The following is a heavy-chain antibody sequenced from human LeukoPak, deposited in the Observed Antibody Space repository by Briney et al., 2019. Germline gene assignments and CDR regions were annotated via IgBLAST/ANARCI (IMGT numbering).Heavy chain of an antibody. J-gene: IGHJ4*02. Sequence: GGSLRLSCAASGFIVSSNYMNWVRQAPGKGLEWVSVIYSGGSTYYADSVKRRFTISRDNSKNTLYLQMSSLRAEDTPVYYCARGQNIPAWGQGTLVTVSS. V-gene: IGHV3-53*01. CDR1: GFIVSSNY. D-gene: IGHD1/OR15-1a*01. CDR2: IYSGGST. CDR3: ARGQNIPA.